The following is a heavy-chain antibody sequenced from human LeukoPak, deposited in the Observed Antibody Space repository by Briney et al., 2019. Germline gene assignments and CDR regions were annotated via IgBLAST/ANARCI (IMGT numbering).Heavy chain of an antibody. D-gene: IGHD2/OR15-2a*01. CDR2: IYYSGNT. CDR1: GGSISGYY. J-gene: IGHJ4*02. CDR3: ARGNRYFDY. V-gene: IGHV4-59*01. Sequence: SETLSLTCTVSGGSISGYYWSWIRQPPGKGLEWIGYIYYSGNTNYNPSLKSRVTISVDTSKNQFSLRLSSVTAADTAVYYCARGNRYFDYWGQGTLVTVSS.